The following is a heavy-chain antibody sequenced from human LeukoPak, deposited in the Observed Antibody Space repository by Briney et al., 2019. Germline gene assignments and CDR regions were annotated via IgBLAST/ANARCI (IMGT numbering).Heavy chain of an antibody. Sequence: PGGSLRLSCAASGFTFSSYGMHWVRQAPGKGLEWVAFIRYDGSNKYYADSVKGRSTISRDNSKNTLYLQMDSLRAEDTAIYYCARSGYTSGTGKFDNWGQGTLVTVSS. J-gene: IGHJ4*02. CDR1: GFTFSSYG. CDR2: IRYDGSNK. D-gene: IGHD6-19*01. CDR3: ARSGYTSGTGKFDN. V-gene: IGHV3-30*02.